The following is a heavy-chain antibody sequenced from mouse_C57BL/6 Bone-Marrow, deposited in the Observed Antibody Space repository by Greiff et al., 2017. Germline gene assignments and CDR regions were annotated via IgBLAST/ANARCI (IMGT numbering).Heavy chain of an antibody. CDR3: ARSSTFFYYFDY. Sequence: LEESGAELVKPGASVKMSCKASGYTFTTYPIEWMKQNHGKSLEWIGNFHPYNDDTKYNEQFKGKATLTVEKSSNTVYLELSRLTSDDSAVYYCARSSTFFYYFDYWGQGNTLTVSS. J-gene: IGHJ2*01. V-gene: IGHV1-47*01. CDR1: GYTFTTYP. CDR2: FHPYNDDT. D-gene: IGHD5-1*01.